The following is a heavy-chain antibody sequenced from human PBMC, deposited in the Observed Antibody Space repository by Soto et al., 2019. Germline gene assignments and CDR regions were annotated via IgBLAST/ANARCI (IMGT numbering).Heavy chain of an antibody. D-gene: IGHD2-21*01. CDR1: GGSISSGGYY. V-gene: IGHV4-31*03. CDR3: GRGWDWGGDCFGGFDP. J-gene: IGHJ5*02. Sequence: QVQLQESGPGLVKPSQTLSLTCTVSGGSISSGGYYWSWIRQHPGKGLEWIGYIYYSGSTYYNPSLKSRVTIPLDTSKTQFSLRLGSVTAADRAGYYGGRGWDWGGDCFGGFDPWGQGTLVTVSS. CDR2: IYYSGST.